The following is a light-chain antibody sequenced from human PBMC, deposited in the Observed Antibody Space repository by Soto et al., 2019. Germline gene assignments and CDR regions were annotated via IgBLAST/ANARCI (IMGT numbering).Light chain of an antibody. Sequence: QSALTQPPSVSAAPGQKVTISCSGSSSDIGRNYVSWYQHLPGTAPKLLIYENNKRPSGIPDRLSCSKSGSSATLGITGLQTGDEADYYCGTWDSSLTPYVFGPGTKVTVL. V-gene: IGLV1-51*02. CDR1: SSDIGRNY. CDR3: GTWDSSLTPYV. CDR2: ENN. J-gene: IGLJ1*01.